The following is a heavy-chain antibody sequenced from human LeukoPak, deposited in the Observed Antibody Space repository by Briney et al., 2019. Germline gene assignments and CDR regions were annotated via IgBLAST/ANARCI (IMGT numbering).Heavy chain of an antibody. Sequence: GGSLRLSCAASGFTFSSYAMHWVRQAPGKGLEWVAVISYDGSNKYYADSVKGRFTISRDNAKNSLYLQMNSLRAEDAAVYYCARGVSGVSIAARTFDYWGQGTLVTVSS. J-gene: IGHJ4*02. D-gene: IGHD6-6*01. CDR3: ARGVSGVSIAARTFDY. V-gene: IGHV3-30-3*01. CDR1: GFTFSSYA. CDR2: ISYDGSNK.